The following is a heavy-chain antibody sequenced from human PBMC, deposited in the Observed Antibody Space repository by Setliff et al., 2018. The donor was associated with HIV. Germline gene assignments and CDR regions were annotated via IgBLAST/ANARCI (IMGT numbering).Heavy chain of an antibody. J-gene: IGHJ4*02. CDR2: INSYLAET. CDR1: GYRFMSYG. CDR3: ALTLAAQLVGLN. Sequence: ASVKVSCKGSGYRFMSYGFTWVRQAPGQGLEWVGWINSYLAETKYAQNLQGRLTLTTDTSTNTAFMELRSLTSDDTAVYYCALTLAAQLVGLNWGQGTAVTVSS. V-gene: IGHV1-18*01. D-gene: IGHD6-13*01.